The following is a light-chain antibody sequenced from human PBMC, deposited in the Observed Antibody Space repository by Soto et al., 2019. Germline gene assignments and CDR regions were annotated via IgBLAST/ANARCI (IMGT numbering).Light chain of an antibody. CDR2: EVS. CDR3: SSYTSSSTLVV. V-gene: IGLV2-14*01. J-gene: IGLJ2*01. Sequence: QSALTQPASVSGSPGHSITISCTGTSSDVGGYNYVSWYQQHPGKAPQLMIYEVSNRPSGVSNRFSGSKSGNTASLTISGLQAEDEADYYCSSYTSSSTLVVFGGGTKLTV. CDR1: SSDVGGYNY.